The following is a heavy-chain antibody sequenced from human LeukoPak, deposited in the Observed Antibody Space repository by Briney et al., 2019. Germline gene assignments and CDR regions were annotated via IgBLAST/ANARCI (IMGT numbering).Heavy chain of an antibody. V-gene: IGHV3-30*18. D-gene: IGHD6-13*01. CDR3: ANQQLVRDY. Sequence: GGSLRLSCAASGFTFSSYGIHWVRQAPGKGLEWVAVISYDGSHKYYADSVKGRFTISRDNSKNTLYLQMNSLRAEDTAVYYCANQQLVRDYWGQGTLVTVSS. CDR1: GFTFSSYG. CDR2: ISYDGSHK. J-gene: IGHJ4*02.